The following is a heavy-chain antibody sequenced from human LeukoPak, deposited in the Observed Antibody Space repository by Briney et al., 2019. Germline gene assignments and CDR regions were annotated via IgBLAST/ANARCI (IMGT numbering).Heavy chain of an antibody. CDR3: AKEVHSSGYYSDY. CDR2: IHDSGATT. J-gene: IGHJ4*02. Sequence: GGSLRLSCAASGFAFSSYAMNWVRQAPGKGLEWLSGIHDSGATTNYADSVRGRFTISRDNSKNTLYLQMNSLRAEDTAVYYCAKEVHSSGYYSDYWGQGTLVTVPS. D-gene: IGHD3-22*01. CDR1: GFAFSSYA. V-gene: IGHV3-23*01.